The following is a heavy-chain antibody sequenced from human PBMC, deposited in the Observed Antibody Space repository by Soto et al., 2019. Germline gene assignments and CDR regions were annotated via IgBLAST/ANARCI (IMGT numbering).Heavy chain of an antibody. Sequence: QVQLQQWGAGLLKPSETLSLTCAVYGGSFSGYSWSWIRQPPGKGLEWIGEINHSGSTNYNPSLKSRVTISVDTSKNQFSLKLSSVTAADTAVYYCARGSRSGAFDIWGQGTMVTVSS. CDR2: INHSGST. D-gene: IGHD4-17*01. J-gene: IGHJ3*02. CDR3: ARGSRSGAFDI. CDR1: GGSFSGYS. V-gene: IGHV4-34*01.